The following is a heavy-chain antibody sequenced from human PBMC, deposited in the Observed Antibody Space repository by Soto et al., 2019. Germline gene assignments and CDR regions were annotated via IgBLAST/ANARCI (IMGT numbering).Heavy chain of an antibody. Sequence: VPAKPTCKACGVSYTSFGSRWTRQPHGQGLEWMGWINPYNGKTNYAQKLQGRVTMTTDTSTSTAYMELRSLRSDDTAVYYCARRGYTYGNDAFDIWGQGTMVTVSS. J-gene: IGHJ3*02. CDR1: GVSYTSFG. D-gene: IGHD5-18*01. V-gene: IGHV1-18*01. CDR2: INPYNGKT. CDR3: ARRGYTYGNDAFDI.